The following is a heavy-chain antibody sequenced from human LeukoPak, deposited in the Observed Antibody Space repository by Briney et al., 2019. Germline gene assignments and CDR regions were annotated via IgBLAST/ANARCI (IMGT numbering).Heavy chain of an antibody. CDR1: AYTFTGYY. D-gene: IGHD1-26*01. Sequence: ASVKVSCKASAYTFTGYYMHWVRQAPGQGLEWMGLINPYSGGTNYAQKFQGRVTMTRDTSINTAYMELSRLRFDDTAVYYCARGPDTGWDQYFSDYWGKGTLVTVSS. V-gene: IGHV1-2*02. J-gene: IGHJ4*02. CDR2: INPYSGGT. CDR3: ARGPDTGWDQYFSDY.